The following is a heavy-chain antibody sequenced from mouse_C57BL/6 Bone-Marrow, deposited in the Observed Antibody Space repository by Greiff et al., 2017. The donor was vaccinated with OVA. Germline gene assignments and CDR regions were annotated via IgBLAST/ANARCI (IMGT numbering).Heavy chain of an antibody. CDR1: GYTFTGYW. CDR3: ARSPYYCNYGGYYDY. V-gene: IGHV1-9*01. CDR2: ILPGSGST. D-gene: IGHD2-10*01. J-gene: IGHJ2*01. Sequence: QVQLQQSGAELMKPGASVKLSCKATGYTFTGYWIEWVKQRPGHGLEWIGEILPGSGSTNYNEKFKGKATFTADTSSNTAYMQLSSLTTEDSAIYNAARSPYYCNYGGYYDYWGQGTTLTVSS.